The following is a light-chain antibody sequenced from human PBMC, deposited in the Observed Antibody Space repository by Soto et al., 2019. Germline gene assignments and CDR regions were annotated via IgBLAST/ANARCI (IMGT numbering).Light chain of an antibody. CDR1: QVISSW. CDR2: KAS. V-gene: IGKV1-12*01. J-gene: IGKJ4*01. CDR3: HQASSFTLS. Sequence: IQMTQSPSSVSASVGDRVTISCRASQVISSWLAWYQQKPGKAPKLLIYKASNLQTGVPSRFSDSGSGTDFTLTITNLQPEDFATDYGHQASSFTLSFGGGTNVEIK.